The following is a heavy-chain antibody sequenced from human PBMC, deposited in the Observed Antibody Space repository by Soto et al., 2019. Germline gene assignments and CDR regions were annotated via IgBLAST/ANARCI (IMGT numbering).Heavy chain of an antibody. D-gene: IGHD3-16*02. CDR2: ISYDGSDK. V-gene: IGHV3-30*18. J-gene: IGHJ4*02. CDR1: GFTFSSYA. Sequence: QVQLVESGGGVVQPGRSLRLSCAASGFTFSSYAMHWVRQAPGKGLEWVAVISYDGSDKYYADSVKGRFTISRDNSKNTLNLQMNSLRADDTAVYYCAKALGELSPESYDYWRQGILITVSS. CDR3: AKALGELSPESYDY.